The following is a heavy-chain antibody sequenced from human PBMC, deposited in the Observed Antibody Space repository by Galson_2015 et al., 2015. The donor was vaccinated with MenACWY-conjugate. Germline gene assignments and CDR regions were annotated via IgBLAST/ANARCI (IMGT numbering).Heavy chain of an antibody. CDR1: GFTFSNYA. V-gene: IGHV3-23*01. D-gene: IGHD1-1*01. CDR3: AKATGRCPLYDGFDF. CDR2: ISGSADST. J-gene: IGHJ3*01. Sequence: SLRLSCAVSGFTFSNYAMTWVRQAPGKGLEWVSSISGSADSTYYADSVKGRFTISRDNPKNTLYLQINYLGAEDTAVYYCAKATGRCPLYDGFDFWGQGTLVTVS.